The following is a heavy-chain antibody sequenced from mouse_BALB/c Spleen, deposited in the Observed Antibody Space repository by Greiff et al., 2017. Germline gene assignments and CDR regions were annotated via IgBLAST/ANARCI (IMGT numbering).Heavy chain of an antibody. CDR1: GDSITSGY. D-gene: IGHD1-2*01. CDR3: ARAYYGKGYAMDY. Sequence: VQLKESGPSLVKPSQTLSLTCSVTGDSITSGYWNWIRKFPGNKLEYMGYISYSGSTYYNPSLKSRISITRDTSKNQYYLQLNSVTTEDTATYYCARAYYGKGYAMDYWGQGTSVTVSS. J-gene: IGHJ4*01. CDR2: ISYSGST. V-gene: IGHV3-8*02.